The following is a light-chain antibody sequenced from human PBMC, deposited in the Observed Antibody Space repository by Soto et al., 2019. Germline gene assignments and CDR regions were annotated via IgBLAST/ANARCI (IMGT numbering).Light chain of an antibody. J-gene: IGKJ4*01. CDR2: GAS. CDR3: RQYGRSLGFA. CDR1: QSVTSTF. Sequence: IVLTPSPGTLSLSPGERATLSCRASQSVTSTFLAWYQEKPGQAPRLLIYGASSRATGIPDRFSGIVSGTDFTLTISRLETEALAVYYCRQYGRSLGFAFGGGTKVDIK. V-gene: IGKV3-20*01.